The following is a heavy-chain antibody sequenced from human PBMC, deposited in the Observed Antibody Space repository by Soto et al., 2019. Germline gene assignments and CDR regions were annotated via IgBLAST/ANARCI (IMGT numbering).Heavy chain of an antibody. CDR3: ARDKEELAGLGYYYMAV. CDR1: GGTFSSYT. V-gene: IGHV1-69*04. J-gene: IGHJ6*03. Sequence: GASVKVSCKASGGTFSSYTISWVRQVPGQGIEWMGRIIPILGVANYAQKFQGRVTITADKSTSTAYMELSSLRSEDTAVYYCARDKEELAGLGYYYMAVWGKGTTVTGSS. CDR2: IIPILGVA. D-gene: IGHD3-3*02.